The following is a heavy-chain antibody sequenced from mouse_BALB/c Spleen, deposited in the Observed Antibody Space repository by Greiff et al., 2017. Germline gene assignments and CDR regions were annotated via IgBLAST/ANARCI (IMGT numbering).Heavy chain of an antibody. J-gene: IGHJ2*01. CDR2: IDPSDSYT. Sequence: VKQSCKASGYTFTSYWMHWVKQRPGQGLEWIGEIDPSDSYTNYNQKFKGKATLTVDKSSSTAYMQLSSLTSEDSAVYYCASVLTTATYYFDYWGQGTTLTVSS. CDR3: ASVLTTATYYFDY. CDR1: GYTFTSYW. V-gene: IGHV1-69*02. D-gene: IGHD1-2*01.